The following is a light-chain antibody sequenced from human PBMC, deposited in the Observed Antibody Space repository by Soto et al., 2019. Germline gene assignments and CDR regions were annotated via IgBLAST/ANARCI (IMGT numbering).Light chain of an antibody. CDR3: CSYAGSTSPSYV. J-gene: IGLJ1*01. Sequence: QSALTQPASVSGSPGQSITISCTGTSSDVGSYNLVSWYQQHPGKAPKLMIYEVSKRPSGASNRFSGSKSGNTASLTISGLQVEDEAAYYCCSYAGSTSPSYVFGTGTKVTVL. V-gene: IGLV2-23*02. CDR2: EVS. CDR1: SSDVGSYNL.